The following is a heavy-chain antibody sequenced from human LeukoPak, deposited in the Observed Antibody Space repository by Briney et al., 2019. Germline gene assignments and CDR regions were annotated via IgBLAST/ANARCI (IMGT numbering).Heavy chain of an antibody. CDR2: INHSGST. CDR3: ARAVAGWFDY. CDR1: GGSVSSGSYY. J-gene: IGHJ4*02. V-gene: IGHV4-39*07. Sequence: SETLSLTCTVSGGSVSSGSYYWSWIRQPPGKGLEWIGEINHSGSTNYNPSLKSRVTISVDTSKNQFSLKLSSVTAADTAVYYCARAVAGWFDYWGQGTLVTVSS. D-gene: IGHD6-19*01.